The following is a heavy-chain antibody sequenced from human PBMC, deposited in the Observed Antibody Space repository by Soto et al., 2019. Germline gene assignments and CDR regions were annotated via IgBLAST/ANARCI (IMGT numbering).Heavy chain of an antibody. Sequence: ASVKVSCKASGYSFTSYYMHWVRQAPGPGLEWMGIINPSGGSTSYAQKFQGRVTMTRDTSTSTVYMELSSLRSEDTAVYYCASFEGYCTNSFGEPNIDCSNTTDYWGQGTLVTVSS. V-gene: IGHV1-46*01. J-gene: IGHJ4*02. CDR1: GYSFTSYY. CDR2: INPSGGST. CDR3: ASFEGYCTNSFGEPNIDCSNTTDY. D-gene: IGHD2-8*01.